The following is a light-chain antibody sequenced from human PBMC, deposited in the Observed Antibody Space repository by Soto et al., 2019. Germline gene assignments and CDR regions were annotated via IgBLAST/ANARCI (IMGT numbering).Light chain of an antibody. CDR2: AAS. CDR3: PQSSRSPPIT. CDR1: QKIDNY. J-gene: IGKJ5*01. Sequence: DIQLTQSPSSLSASLGDRVTISCRASQKIDNYLHWYQQKSGKAPVALIYAASVLRDGVSSRFSGRGYGTEFTLTITNLQPEDFATYYCPQSSRSPPITFGQGTRLDI. V-gene: IGKV1-39*01.